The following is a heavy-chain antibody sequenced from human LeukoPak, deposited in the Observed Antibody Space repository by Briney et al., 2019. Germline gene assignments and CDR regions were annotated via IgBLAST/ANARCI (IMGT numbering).Heavy chain of an antibody. Sequence: GGSLRLSCAASGFTFSSYAMSWVRQAPGKGLEWVSAISGSGGSTYYADSVKGRFTISRDNSKNTLYLQTNSLRAEDTAVYYCAKAPYSSGWYREYFQHWGQGTLVTVSS. J-gene: IGHJ1*01. CDR3: AKAPYSSGWYREYFQH. CDR2: ISGSGGST. D-gene: IGHD6-19*01. V-gene: IGHV3-23*01. CDR1: GFTFSSYA.